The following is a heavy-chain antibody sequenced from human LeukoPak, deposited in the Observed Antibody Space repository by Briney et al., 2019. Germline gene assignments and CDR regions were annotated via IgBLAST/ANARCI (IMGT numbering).Heavy chain of an antibody. CDR3: ARALGAFDI. CDR1: GGSFSGYY. CDR2: INHSGST. J-gene: IGHJ3*02. V-gene: IGHV4-34*01. Sequence: SETLSLTCAVYGGSFSGYYWSWIRQPPGKGLEWIGEINHSGSTNYNPSLKSRVTISVDTSKNQFSLKLSSVTAADTAVYYCARALGAFDIWGQGTMVTVSS.